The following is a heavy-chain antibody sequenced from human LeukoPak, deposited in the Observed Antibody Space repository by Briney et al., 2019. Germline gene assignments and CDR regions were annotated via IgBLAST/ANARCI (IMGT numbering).Heavy chain of an antibody. CDR1: GGSISSYY. J-gene: IGHJ4*02. Sequence: PSETLSLTCAVSGGSISSYYWSWIRQPPGKGLEWIGYIYYSGSTNYNPSLKSRVTISVDTSKNQFSLKLSSVTAADTAVYYCARDEAVGTFDYWGQGTLVTVSS. V-gene: IGHV4-59*01. CDR3: ARDEAVGTFDY. D-gene: IGHD1-26*01. CDR2: IYYSGST.